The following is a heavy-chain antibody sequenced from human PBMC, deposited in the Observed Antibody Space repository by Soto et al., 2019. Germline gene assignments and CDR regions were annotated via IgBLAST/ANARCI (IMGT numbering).Heavy chain of an antibody. CDR3: ARGYYYDSSGYYDDWFDP. V-gene: IGHV4-4*02. J-gene: IGHJ5*02. Sequence: PSETLSLTCAVSGGSISSSNWWSWVRQPPGKGLEWIGEIYHSGSTNYNPSLKSRVTISVDKSKNQFSLKLSSVTAADTAVYYCARGYYYDSSGYYDDWFDPWGQGTLVTVSS. D-gene: IGHD3-22*01. CDR2: IYHSGST. CDR1: GGSISSSNW.